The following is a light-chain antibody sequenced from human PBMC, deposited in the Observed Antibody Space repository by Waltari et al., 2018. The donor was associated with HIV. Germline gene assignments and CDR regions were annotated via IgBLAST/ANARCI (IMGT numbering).Light chain of an antibody. Sequence: QSDLTQPASVSGSPGQSITISCTGPSSDVSYRYNSVSWYQRRPGKAPQLIIYEFNNRPSVVSIRFSGSKSGNTASLTSSGLQAEDEADYYCSSYATSSASVVFGGGTKLTVL. CDR2: EFN. V-gene: IGLV2-14*01. J-gene: IGLJ2*01. CDR1: SSDVSYRYNS. CDR3: SSYATSSASVV.